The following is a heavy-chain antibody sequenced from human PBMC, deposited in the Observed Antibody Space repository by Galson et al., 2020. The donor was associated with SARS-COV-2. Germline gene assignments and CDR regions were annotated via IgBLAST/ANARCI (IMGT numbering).Heavy chain of an antibody. V-gene: IGHV4-39*01. CDR3: ARHELVTNWLLRFGDCYYFDY. J-gene: IGHJ4*02. Sequence: ETSETLSLTCTVSGGSISSSSYYWGWIRQPPGKGLEWIGSIYYSGSTYYNPFLKSRVTISVDTSKNQFSLKLSSVTAADTAVYYCARHELVTNWLLRFGDCYYFDYWGQGTLVTVSS. CDR2: IYYSGST. CDR1: GGSISSSSYY. D-gene: IGHD3-9*01.